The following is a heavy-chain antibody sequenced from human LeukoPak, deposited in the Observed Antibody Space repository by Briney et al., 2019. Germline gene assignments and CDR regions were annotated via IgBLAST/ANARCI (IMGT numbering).Heavy chain of an antibody. CDR3: ARGRGNLMGY. V-gene: IGHV3-21*01. J-gene: IGHJ4*02. D-gene: IGHD3-16*01. CDR1: GFTFSSYS. CDR2: ISSSSDYI. Sequence: GGSLRLSCVASGFTFSSYSMNWVRQAPGKGLEWVSCISSSSDYIYYADSVKGRFTISRDNAKNSLNLQMNSLRAEDTAVYYCARGRGNLMGYWGQGTLVTVSS.